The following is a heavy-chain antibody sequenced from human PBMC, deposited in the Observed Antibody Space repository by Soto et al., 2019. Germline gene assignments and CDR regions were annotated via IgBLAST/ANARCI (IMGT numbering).Heavy chain of an antibody. CDR1: GGTFSSYA. J-gene: IGHJ5*02. V-gene: IGHV1-69*12. CDR2: IIPIFGTA. Sequence: QVQLVQSGAEVKKPGSSVKVSCKASGGTFSSYAISWVRQAPGQGLEWMGGIIPIFGTANYAQKFQGRVTITAGESTSTGYMELSSLRSEDTAVYYCARDREGGTGEGNWFDPWGQGTLVTVSS. D-gene: IGHD1-1*01. CDR3: ARDREGGTGEGNWFDP.